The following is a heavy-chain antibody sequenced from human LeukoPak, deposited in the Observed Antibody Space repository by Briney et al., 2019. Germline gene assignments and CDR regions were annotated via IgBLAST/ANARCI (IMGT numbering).Heavy chain of an antibody. Sequence: GGSLRLSCAASGFTFSSYGMHWVRQAPGKGLEWVAVIWYDGSNKYYADSVKGRFTISRDNSKNTLYLQMNSLRAEDTAVYYCARDSPKYYYGSGSYANWYDYWGQGTLVTVSS. CDR1: GFTFSSYG. V-gene: IGHV3-33*08. D-gene: IGHD3-10*01. J-gene: IGHJ4*02. CDR2: IWYDGSNK. CDR3: ARDSPKYYYGSGSYANWYDY.